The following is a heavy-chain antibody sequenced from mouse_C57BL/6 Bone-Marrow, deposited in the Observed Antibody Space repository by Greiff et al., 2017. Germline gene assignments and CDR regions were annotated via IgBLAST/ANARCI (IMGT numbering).Heavy chain of an antibody. D-gene: IGHD2-3*01. J-gene: IGHJ3*01. CDR3: ARRDVYYTPFAY. Sequence: QVQLQQPGAELVKPGASVKLSCKASGYTFTSYWMHWVKQRPGQGLEWIGMIHPNSGSTNYNEKFKSKVTLTVDKSSSTAYMQLSSLTSEDSAVYYCARRDVYYTPFAYWGQGTLVTVSA. V-gene: IGHV1-64*01. CDR2: IHPNSGST. CDR1: GYTFTSYW.